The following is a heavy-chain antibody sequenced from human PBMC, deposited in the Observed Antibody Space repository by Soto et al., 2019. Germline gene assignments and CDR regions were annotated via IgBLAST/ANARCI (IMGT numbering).Heavy chain of an antibody. D-gene: IGHD5-12*01. J-gene: IGHJ6*02. CDR1: GYTFTRYG. V-gene: IGHV1-18*01. CDR2: ISAYNGDT. CDR3: ARDRYSGYVDGMDV. Sequence: QVQLVQSGAEVRKPGASVKVSCKASGYTFTRYGISWVRQAPGQGLEWMGWISAYNGDTSYAQKLQGRVTMITDTSTRTAHMELRSLTSDDTAVYYCARDRYSGYVDGMDVWGQGTTVTVSS.